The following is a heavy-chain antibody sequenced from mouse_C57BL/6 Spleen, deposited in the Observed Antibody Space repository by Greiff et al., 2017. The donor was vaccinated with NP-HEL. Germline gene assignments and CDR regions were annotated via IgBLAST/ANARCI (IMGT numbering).Heavy chain of an antibody. D-gene: IGHD1-1*02. CDR3: ARSGGNYGPDY. Sequence: QMQLQQSGPELVKPGASVKISCKASGYAFSSSWMNWVKQRPGKGLEWIGRIYPGDGDTNYNGKFKGKATLTADKSSSTAYMQLSSLTSEDSAVYFCARSGGNYGPDYWGQGTTLTVSS. V-gene: IGHV1-82*01. J-gene: IGHJ2*01. CDR1: GYAFSSSW. CDR2: IYPGDGDT.